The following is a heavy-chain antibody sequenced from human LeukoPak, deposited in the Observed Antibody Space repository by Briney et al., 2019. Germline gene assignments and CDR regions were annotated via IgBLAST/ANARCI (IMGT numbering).Heavy chain of an antibody. CDR2: IYHSGST. CDR3: AREYRIGIDY. V-gene: IGHV4-38-2*02. J-gene: IGHJ4*02. D-gene: IGHD2-15*01. Sequence: SETLSLTCTVSGYSISSGYYWGWIRQPPGKGLEWIVRIYHSGSTYYNPSLKSRVTISVDTSKNQFSLKLSSVTAADPAVYYCAREYRIGIDYWGQGTLVTVSS. CDR1: GYSISSGYY.